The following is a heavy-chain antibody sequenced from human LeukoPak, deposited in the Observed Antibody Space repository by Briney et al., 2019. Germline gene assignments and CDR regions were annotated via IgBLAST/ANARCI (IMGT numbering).Heavy chain of an antibody. CDR1: GLTFSSYW. CDR3: ARDGPMVRGVMSN. Sequence: GGSLRLSCAASGLTFSSYWMHWVRQAPGKGLVWVSRINSDGSSTSYADSVKGRFTISRDNAKNTLYLQMNSLRAEDTAVYYCARDGPMVRGVMSNWGQGTLVTVSS. J-gene: IGHJ4*02. V-gene: IGHV3-74*01. CDR2: INSDGSST. D-gene: IGHD3-10*01.